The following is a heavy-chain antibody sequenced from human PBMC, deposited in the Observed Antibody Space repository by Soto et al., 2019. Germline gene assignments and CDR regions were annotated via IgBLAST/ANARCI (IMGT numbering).Heavy chain of an antibody. D-gene: IGHD3-10*01. Sequence: SLKGSFNASGYAFTGYHRHWLRQAPGQGREWMGWVNPISGDTNYSQKVQYRVIMTRDRSITTVHMELSRLRSDDTAVYYCAREEGFRITMDRGRWFDPWGQGTLVTVSS. CDR1: GYAFTGYH. CDR3: AREEGFRITMDRGRWFDP. J-gene: IGHJ5*02. CDR2: VNPISGDT. V-gene: IGHV1-2*02.